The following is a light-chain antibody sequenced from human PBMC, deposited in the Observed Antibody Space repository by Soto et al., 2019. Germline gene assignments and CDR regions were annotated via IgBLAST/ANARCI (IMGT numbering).Light chain of an antibody. J-gene: IGLJ2*01. Sequence: QSALTQPPSASGSPGQSVTISCTGTSSDVGGYNYVSWYQQHPGKAPKLMIPEVSKRPSGLPDRFSGSKSGNTASLTVSGLQGEDEAHYYCSSFAGNNNLVFGGGTKLTLL. CDR2: EVS. CDR3: SSFAGNNNLV. V-gene: IGLV2-8*01. CDR1: SSDVGGYNY.